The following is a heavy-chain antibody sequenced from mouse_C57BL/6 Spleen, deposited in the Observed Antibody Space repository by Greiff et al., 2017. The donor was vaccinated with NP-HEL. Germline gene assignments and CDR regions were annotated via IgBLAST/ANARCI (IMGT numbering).Heavy chain of an antibody. CDR1: GYAFTNYL. Sequence: QVQLQQSGAELVRPGTSVKVSCKASGYAFTNYLIEWVKQRPGQGLEWIGVINPGSGGTNYNEKFKGKATLTADKSSSTAYMQLSSLTSEDSAVYFCARSGYYYGLFAYWGQGTLVTVSA. V-gene: IGHV1-54*01. D-gene: IGHD1-1*01. CDR3: ARSGYYYGLFAY. CDR2: INPGSGGT. J-gene: IGHJ3*01.